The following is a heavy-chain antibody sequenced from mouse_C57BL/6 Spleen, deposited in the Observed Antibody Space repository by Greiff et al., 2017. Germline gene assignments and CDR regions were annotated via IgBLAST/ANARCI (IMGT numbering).Heavy chain of an antibody. V-gene: IGHV1-54*01. CDR1: GYAFTNYL. D-gene: IGHD1-1*01. Sequence: QVQLKQSGAELVRPGTSVKVSCKASGYAFTNYLIEWVKQRPGQGLEWIGVINPGSGGTNYNEKFKGKATLTADKSSSTAYMQLSSLTSEDSAVYFCARGGYYGSSLYAMDYWGQGTSVTVSS. J-gene: IGHJ4*01. CDR2: INPGSGGT. CDR3: ARGGYYGSSLYAMDY.